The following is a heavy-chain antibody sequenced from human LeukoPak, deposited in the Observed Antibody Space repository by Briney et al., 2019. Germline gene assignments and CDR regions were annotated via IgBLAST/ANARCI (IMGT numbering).Heavy chain of an antibody. J-gene: IGHJ4*02. CDR1: GFTFDDYA. Sequence: GGSLRLSCAASGFTFDDYAMHWVRQAPGKGLEWVSGISWNSGSIGYADSVKGRFTISRDNAKNSLYLRMNSLRAEDAAVYYCATPFDDTPEFDYWGQGTLVTVSS. D-gene: IGHD3-9*01. V-gene: IGHV3-9*01. CDR3: ATPFDDTPEFDY. CDR2: ISWNSGSI.